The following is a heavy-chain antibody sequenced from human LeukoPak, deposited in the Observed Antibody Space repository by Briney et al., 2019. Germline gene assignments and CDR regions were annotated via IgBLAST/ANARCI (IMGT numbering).Heavy chain of an antibody. V-gene: IGHV3-74*01. CDR3: VSFYETY. CDR2: INSDGSWT. J-gene: IGHJ4*02. D-gene: IGHD2-2*01. CDR1: GFTASSNY. Sequence: GALRLSCVASGFTASSNYMSWVRQAPGKGLVWVSHINSDGSWTSYADSVKGRFTISKDNAKNTVYLQMNNLRAEDTAVYYCVSFYETYWGRGALVTVSS.